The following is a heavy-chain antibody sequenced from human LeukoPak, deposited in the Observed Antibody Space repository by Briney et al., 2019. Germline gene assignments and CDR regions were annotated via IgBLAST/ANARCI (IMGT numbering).Heavy chain of an antibody. CDR3: AKSRYYDSSGYVAY. V-gene: IGHV3-23*01. Sequence: PGRTLRLSCAASGFTFSSYAMSWVRQAPGHGLEGVSAISGSGVSTYYAASVKGRFTISRDNSKNTLYLQMKSLRAEDTAVYYCAKSRYYDSSGYVAYWGQGTLVTVSS. J-gene: IGHJ4*02. CDR1: GFTFSSYA. CDR2: ISGSGVST. D-gene: IGHD3-22*01.